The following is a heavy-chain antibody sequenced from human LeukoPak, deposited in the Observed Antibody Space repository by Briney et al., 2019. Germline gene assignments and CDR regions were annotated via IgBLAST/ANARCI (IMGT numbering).Heavy chain of an antibody. CDR1: GGSISSSSYY. Sequence: SETLSLTCTVSGGSISSSSYYWGWIRQPPGKGLEWIGNIHYSGSTNYNPSLKSRVTISVDTPKNQFSLNLSSVTAADTAVYYCARDLSTMVRGGWFDPWGQGTLVSVSS. CDR3: ARDLSTMVRGGWFDP. CDR2: IHYSGST. J-gene: IGHJ5*02. V-gene: IGHV4-39*07. D-gene: IGHD3-10*01.